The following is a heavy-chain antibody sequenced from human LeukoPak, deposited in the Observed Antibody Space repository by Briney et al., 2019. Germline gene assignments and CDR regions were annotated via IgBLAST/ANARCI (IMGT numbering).Heavy chain of an antibody. D-gene: IGHD5-12*01. Sequence: PGGSLRLSCAASGFTFSSYWMSWVRQAPGKGLEWVANIKQDGSEKYYVDSVKGRFTISRDNVRNSVFLEMSSLRAEDTAVYYCARERTEGYSGYDDAFDIWGRGTLVTVSS. V-gene: IGHV3-7*01. CDR2: IKQDGSEK. CDR3: ARERTEGYSGYDDAFDI. J-gene: IGHJ3*02. CDR1: GFTFSSYW.